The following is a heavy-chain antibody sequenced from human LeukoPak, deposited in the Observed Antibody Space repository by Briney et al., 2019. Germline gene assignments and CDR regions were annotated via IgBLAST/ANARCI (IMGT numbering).Heavy chain of an antibody. D-gene: IGHD3-10*01. CDR3: AKELKVAYYGSGSYYIVDY. V-gene: IGHV3-23*01. J-gene: IGHJ4*02. CDR2: ISGSGGST. CDR1: GFTFSSYA. Sequence: GGSLRLSCAASGFTFSSYAMSWVRQAPGKGLEWVSAISGSGGSTYYADSVKGRFTISRDNSKNSLYLQMISLRAEDTAVYYCAKELKVAYYGSGSYYIVDYWGQGTLVTVSS.